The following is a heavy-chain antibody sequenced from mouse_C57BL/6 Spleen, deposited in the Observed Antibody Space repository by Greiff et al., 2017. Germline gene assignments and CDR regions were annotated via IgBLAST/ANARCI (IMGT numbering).Heavy chain of an antibody. CDR1: GYTFTDYY. Sequence: VQLQQSGPELVKPGASVKISCKASGYTFTDYYMNWVKQSHGKSLEWIGDINPNNGGTSYNQKFKGKATLTVDKSSSTAYMELRSLTSEDSAVYYCARILYDYSYAMDYWGQGTSVTVSS. CDR3: ARILYDYSYAMDY. V-gene: IGHV1-26*01. D-gene: IGHD2-4*01. CDR2: INPNNGGT. J-gene: IGHJ4*01.